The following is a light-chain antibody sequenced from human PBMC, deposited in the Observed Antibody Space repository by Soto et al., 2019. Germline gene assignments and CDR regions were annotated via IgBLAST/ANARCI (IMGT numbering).Light chain of an antibody. CDR2: TTS. CDR1: QTINNY. V-gene: IGKV1-39*01. J-gene: IGKJ5*01. CDR3: QQGYDTPLT. Sequence: DIQMTQSPSSLSASVGDRVSITCRASQTINNYLNWFQQKPGEAPKLLIYTTSTLQSGVPSRFSGSGSGPDFTLTISNLQPEEFATYYCQQGYDTPLTFGQGTRLEI.